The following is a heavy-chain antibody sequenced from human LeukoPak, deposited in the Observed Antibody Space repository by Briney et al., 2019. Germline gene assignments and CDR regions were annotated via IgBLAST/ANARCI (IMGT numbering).Heavy chain of an antibody. CDR2: ISWNSGSI. D-gene: IGHD3-16*01. CDR1: GFTLDDYA. V-gene: IGHV3-9*01. Sequence: GGSLRLSCAASGFTLDDYAMHWVRHAPGKGLEWVSGISWNSGSIGYADSVKGRFTISRDNAKNSLYLQMNSLRAEDTALYYCAKVGQMGGVFDIWGQGTMVTVSS. J-gene: IGHJ3*02. CDR3: AKVGQMGGVFDI.